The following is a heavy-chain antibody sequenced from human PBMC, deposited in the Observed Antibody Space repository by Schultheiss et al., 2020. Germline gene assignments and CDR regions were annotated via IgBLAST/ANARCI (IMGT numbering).Heavy chain of an antibody. D-gene: IGHD6-19*01. Sequence: GSLRLSCTVSGGSISSSSYYWGWIRQPPGKGLEWIGSIYYSGSTYYNPSLKSRVTISVDTSKNQFSLKLSSVTAADTAVYYCARDIAVAGTDKFDYWGQGTLVTVSS. CDR2: IYYSGST. J-gene: IGHJ4*02. CDR3: ARDIAVAGTDKFDY. CDR1: GGSISSSSYY. V-gene: IGHV4-39*02.